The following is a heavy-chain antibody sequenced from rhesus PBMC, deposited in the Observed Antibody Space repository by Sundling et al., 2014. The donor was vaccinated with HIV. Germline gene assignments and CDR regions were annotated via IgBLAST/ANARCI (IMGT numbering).Heavy chain of an antibody. CDR1: GASISSYW. V-gene: IGHV4-80*01. CDR3: AGNIWAGHYAGHFDF. D-gene: IGHD3-3*01. J-gene: IGHJ1*01. CDR2: INGNSGST. Sequence: QVQLQESGPGLVKPSETLSLTCTVSGASISSYWWNWIRQPPGKGLEWIGEINGNSGSTSYNPSLTSRVTISTDTSKNQFSLKLSSVTAADTAVYYCAGNIWAGHYAGHFDFWGQGALVTVSS.